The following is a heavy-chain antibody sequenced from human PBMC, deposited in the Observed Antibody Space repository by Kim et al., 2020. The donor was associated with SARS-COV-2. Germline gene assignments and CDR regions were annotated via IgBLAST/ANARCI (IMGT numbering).Heavy chain of an antibody. V-gene: IGHV3-33*01. CDR1: GFTFSSYG. Sequence: GESLRLSCAASGFTFSSYGMHWVRQAPGKGLEWVAVIWYDGSNKYYADSVKGRFTISRDNSKNTLYLQMNSLRAEDTAVYYCARSQPGAGFDYWGQGTLVTVSS. D-gene: IGHD3-10*01. CDR3: ARSQPGAGFDY. CDR2: IWYDGSNK. J-gene: IGHJ4*02.